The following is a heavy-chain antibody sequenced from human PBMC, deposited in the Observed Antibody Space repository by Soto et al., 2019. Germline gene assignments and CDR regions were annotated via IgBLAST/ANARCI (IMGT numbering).Heavy chain of an antibody. CDR1: GDFVSSSRYY. CDR3: ARHKELLLASLSYGLDL. CDR2: IYYTGDT. J-gene: IGHJ6*02. D-gene: IGHD3-22*01. Sequence: SETLSLTCTVSGDFVSSSRYYWGWIRQPPGKGLEWIGSIYYTGDTFFNPSLKSRVTFSVDPSKSQFSLKLTSLTAADTAVYFCARHKELLLASLSYGLDLWGQGTTVTSP. V-gene: IGHV4-39*01.